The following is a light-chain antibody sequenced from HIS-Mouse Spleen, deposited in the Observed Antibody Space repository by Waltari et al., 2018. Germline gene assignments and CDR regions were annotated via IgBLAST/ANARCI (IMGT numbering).Light chain of an antibody. CDR2: QDS. V-gene: IGLV3-1*01. Sequence: SYELTQPPSVSVSPGQTASITCSGDKLGDKYACWYQQKPGQSPVLVIYQDSKRPSGITGRFSGSNSGNTATLTLSGTQAMDEADYYCQAWDSSYSVFGGGTKLTVL. CDR3: QAWDSSYSV. CDR1: KLGDKY. J-gene: IGLJ2*01.